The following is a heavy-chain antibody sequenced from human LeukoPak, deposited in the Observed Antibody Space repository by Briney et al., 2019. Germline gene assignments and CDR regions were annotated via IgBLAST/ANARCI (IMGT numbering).Heavy chain of an antibody. CDR1: GFTVSGYY. D-gene: IGHD5-12*01. CDR3: VGGEWLRSGLGY. V-gene: IGHV3-53*01. CDR2: IYIDGST. Sequence: QPGGSLRLSCAASGFTVSGYYMSWVRQAPGKWLEWVSTIYIDGSTYYADSVKGRFIISRDNSKSTLYLQMYSLRAEDTAVYFCVGGEWLRSGLGYWGQGTLVTVSS. J-gene: IGHJ4*02.